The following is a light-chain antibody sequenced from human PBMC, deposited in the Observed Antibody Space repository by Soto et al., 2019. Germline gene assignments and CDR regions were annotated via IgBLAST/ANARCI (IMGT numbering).Light chain of an antibody. CDR2: SNN. Sequence: QLVLTQPPSASGTPGQRVTISCSGSNSNIGSHTVNWYQHLPGTAPKLLMYSNNQRPSGVPDRFSGSKSGTSASLAISGLQSEDESDYYCSVWDDSLNGWVFGGGTKLTVL. CDR1: NSNIGSHT. V-gene: IGLV1-44*01. CDR3: SVWDDSLNGWV. J-gene: IGLJ3*02.